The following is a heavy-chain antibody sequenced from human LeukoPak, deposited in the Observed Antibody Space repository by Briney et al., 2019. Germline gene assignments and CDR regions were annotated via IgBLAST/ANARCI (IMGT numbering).Heavy chain of an antibody. CDR2: INHSGGT. D-gene: IGHD6-13*01. CDR1: GFTFSSYD. J-gene: IGHJ2*01. Sequence: GSLRLSCAASGFTFSSYDMTWVRQAPGRGLEWIGEINHSGGTNYNPSLKSRVTISVDTSKNQFSLKLTSVNAADTAVYYCARRWYSSSWYDWYFDLWGRGTLVIVSS. V-gene: IGHV4-34*01. CDR3: ARRWYSSSWYDWYFDL.